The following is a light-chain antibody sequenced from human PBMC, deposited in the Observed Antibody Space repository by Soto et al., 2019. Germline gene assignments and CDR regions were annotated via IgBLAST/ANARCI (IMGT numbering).Light chain of an antibody. CDR3: TVWDDSLRGRL. CDR1: SSNIESNY. V-gene: IGLV1-47*01. J-gene: IGLJ2*01. Sequence: QSVLTQPPSASGTPGQRVTISCSGSSSNIESNYVYWYQQLPGTAPRLLNYKNNQRPSGVPDRFSGSKPGTSASLAISALRSEDEADYYCTVWDDSLRGRLFGGGTKVTVL. CDR2: KNN.